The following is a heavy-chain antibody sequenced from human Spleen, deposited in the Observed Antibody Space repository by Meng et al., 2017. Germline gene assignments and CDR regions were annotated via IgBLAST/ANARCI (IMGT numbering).Heavy chain of an antibody. V-gene: IGHV3-53*04. CDR3: ARVIVKGWELLFDY. CDR1: GFTFDDYG. CDR2: IYSGGST. Sequence: GGSLRLSCAVSGFTFDDYGMSWVRQAPGKGLEWVSVIYSGGSTYYADSVKGRFTISRHNSENTLYLQMNSLRAEDTAVYYCARVIVKGWELLFDYWGQGTLVTVSS. J-gene: IGHJ4*02. D-gene: IGHD1-26*01.